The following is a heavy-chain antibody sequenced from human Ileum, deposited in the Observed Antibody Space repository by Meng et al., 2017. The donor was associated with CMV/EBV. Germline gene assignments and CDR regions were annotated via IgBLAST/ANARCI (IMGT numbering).Heavy chain of an antibody. Sequence: GGSLRLSCAASGITFKNYVMAWVRQDPVKGLVCVSRISGSGGATYYADSVKGRFTISRDNSKNTLYLQMNSLRADDTDMYYCAKDRESGYSRGWSHFDYWGQGILVTVSS. J-gene: IGHJ4*02. CDR2: ISGSGGAT. V-gene: IGHV3-23*01. CDR3: AKDRESGYSRGWSHFDY. CDR1: GITFKNYV. D-gene: IGHD6-19*01.